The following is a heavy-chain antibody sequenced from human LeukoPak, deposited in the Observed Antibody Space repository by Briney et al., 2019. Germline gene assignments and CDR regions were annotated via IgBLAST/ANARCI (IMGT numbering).Heavy chain of an antibody. CDR3: ANFWDYSDDSGPIDI. V-gene: IGHV3-23*01. J-gene: IGHJ3*02. CDR2: IHSSGGDT. D-gene: IGHD3-22*01. CDR1: GFTFGSCA. Sequence: GGSLRLSCAASGFTFGSCAMSWVRQAPGKGLEWVSTIHSSGGDTYYADSVKGRFTISRDSSKNTLYLQMNSLRAEDTAVYFCANFWDYSDDSGPIDIWGQGTMVIVSS.